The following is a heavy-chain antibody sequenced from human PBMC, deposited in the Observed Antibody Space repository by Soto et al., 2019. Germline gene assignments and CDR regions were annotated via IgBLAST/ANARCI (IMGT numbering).Heavy chain of an antibody. CDR1: GVIFTGYG. CDR3: ARDGVGATMFFGYFVY. Sequence: GGSLRLSCAVPGVIFTGYGMHWVSQAPGKGLEWVALIRYDENDKYYADYVKGRFTISRDNIKNTLYLQMNSLRAEDTAVYYCARDGVGATMFFGYFVYWGQGALVTVSS. D-gene: IGHD1-26*01. CDR2: IRYDENDK. J-gene: IGHJ4*02. V-gene: IGHV3-30*02.